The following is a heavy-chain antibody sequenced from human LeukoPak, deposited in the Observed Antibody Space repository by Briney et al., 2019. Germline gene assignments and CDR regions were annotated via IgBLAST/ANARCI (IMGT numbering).Heavy chain of an antibody. CDR1: GFTFSDYY. CDR3: SRDRGYSDGTNYYYYGMDV. Sequence: PGGSLRLSCAASGFTFSDYYMGWIRQAPGKGLEWVSYISSSGSTIYYADSVKGRFTISRDNAKNALYLQMNSLRAEDTAVYYCSRDRGYSDGTNYYYYGMDVWGQGTTVTVSS. D-gene: IGHD5-18*01. J-gene: IGHJ6*02. V-gene: IGHV3-11*01. CDR2: ISSSGSTI.